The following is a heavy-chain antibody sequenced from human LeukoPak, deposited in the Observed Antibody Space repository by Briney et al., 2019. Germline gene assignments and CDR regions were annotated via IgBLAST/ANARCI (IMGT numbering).Heavy chain of an antibody. Sequence: EDSVKVSCKASGNTFTRNYIQWVRQAPGQGLEWMGIISPSGDSTTYAQKFQGRVTMTRDTSTRTVYMELSSLRSEDTAVYYCARDAGYYVSGSSLDYWGQGTLVTVSS. J-gene: IGHJ4*02. CDR2: ISPSGDST. CDR3: ARDAGYYVSGSSLDY. CDR1: GNTFTRNY. V-gene: IGHV1-46*01. D-gene: IGHD3-10*01.